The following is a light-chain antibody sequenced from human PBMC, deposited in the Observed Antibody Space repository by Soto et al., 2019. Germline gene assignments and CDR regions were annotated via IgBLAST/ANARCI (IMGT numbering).Light chain of an antibody. CDR3: QSGVT. J-gene: IGKJ4*01. CDR2: QAS. V-gene: IGKV1-5*03. Sequence: DIQMTQSPSTLSASVGDRVTITCRASQSISSWLAWYQQKPGKAPKLLIYQASSLQSGVPSRFSGSGSGTEFALAISSLQPDDFATYYCQSGVTFGGGTKVEIK. CDR1: QSISSW.